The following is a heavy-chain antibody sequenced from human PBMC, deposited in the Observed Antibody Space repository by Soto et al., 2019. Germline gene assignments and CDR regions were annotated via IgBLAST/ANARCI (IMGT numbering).Heavy chain of an antibody. CDR2: IWYDGSKK. CDR3: ARATSYNAAYGLDV. D-gene: IGHD3-10*01. CDR1: GFTFSSYG. J-gene: IGHJ6*02. V-gene: IGHV3-33*01. Sequence: PGGSLRLSCAASGFTFSSYGMHWVRQAPGKGLEWVAVIWYDGSKKYYADSVKDRFTISRDNSKNTLYMEINSLRAEDTAVYYCARATSYNAAYGLDVWGQGTTVTVSS.